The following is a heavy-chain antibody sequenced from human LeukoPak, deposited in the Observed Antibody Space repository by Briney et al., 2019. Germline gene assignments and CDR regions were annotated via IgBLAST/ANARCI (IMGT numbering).Heavy chain of an antibody. CDR1: GGSISSYY. CDR3: ARDPPDYGDYGEYFQH. J-gene: IGHJ1*01. D-gene: IGHD4-17*01. CDR2: IYTSGST. V-gene: IGHV4-4*07. Sequence: PSETLPLTCTVSGGSISSYYWSWIRQPAGKGLEWIGRIYTSGSTNYNPSLKSRVTMSVDTSKNQFSLKLSSVTAADTAVYYCARDPPDYGDYGEYFQHWGQGTLVTVSS.